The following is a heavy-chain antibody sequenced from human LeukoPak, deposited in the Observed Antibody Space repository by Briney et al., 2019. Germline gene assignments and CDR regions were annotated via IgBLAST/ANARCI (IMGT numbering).Heavy chain of an antibody. CDR2: IYYSGST. J-gene: IGHJ4*02. CDR1: GGSFSGYY. D-gene: IGHD6-13*01. CDR3: ASLGVAAAAPDY. Sequence: PSETLSLTCAVYGGSFSGYYWSWIRQPPGKGLEWIGYIYYSGSTNYNPSLKSRVTISVDTSKNQFSLKLSSVTAADTAVYYCASLGVAAAAPDYWGQGTLVTVSS. V-gene: IGHV4-59*08.